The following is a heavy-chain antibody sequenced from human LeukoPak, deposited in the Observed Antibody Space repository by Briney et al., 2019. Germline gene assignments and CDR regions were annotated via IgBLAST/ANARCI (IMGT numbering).Heavy chain of an antibody. CDR2: INSDGSST. CDR3: ARGRVASLFDY. V-gene: IGHV3-74*01. CDR1: GFTFSSYW. D-gene: IGHD3-3*01. Sequence: GGSLRLSCAASGFTFSSYWMHWVRQAPGKGLVWVSRINSDGSSTSYADSVKGRFTISRDNAKNTLYLQMNSLRAEDTAVYYCARGRVASLFDYWGQGTLVTVSS. J-gene: IGHJ4*02.